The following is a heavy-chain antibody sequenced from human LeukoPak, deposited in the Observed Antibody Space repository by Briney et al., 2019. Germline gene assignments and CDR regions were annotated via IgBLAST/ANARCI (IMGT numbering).Heavy chain of an antibody. V-gene: IGHV4-4*07. Sequence: PSETLSLTCTVSGGSVSSYYWSWIRQPAGKGLEWIGRIYTSGSTNYNPSLKSRVTMSVDTSKNQFSLKLSSATAADTAVYYCARDLGPLRYFDSRGVDVWGQGTTVTVSS. J-gene: IGHJ6*02. CDR1: GGSVSSYY. CDR3: ARDLGPLRYFDSRGVDV. CDR2: IYTSGST. D-gene: IGHD3-9*01.